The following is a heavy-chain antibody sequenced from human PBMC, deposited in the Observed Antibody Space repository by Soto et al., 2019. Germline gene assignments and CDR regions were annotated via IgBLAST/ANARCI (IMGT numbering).Heavy chain of an antibody. D-gene: IGHD3-10*01. CDR1: GYTFTSYA. CDR2: INAGNGNT. Sequence: ASVKVSCKASGYTFTSYAMHWVRQAPGQRLEWMGWINAGNGNTKYSQKFQGRVTITRDTSASTAYMELSSLRSEDTAVYYCARESVRVDGYYGSIGINWFDPWGQGTLVTVSS. J-gene: IGHJ5*02. V-gene: IGHV1-3*01. CDR3: ARESVRVDGYYGSIGINWFDP.